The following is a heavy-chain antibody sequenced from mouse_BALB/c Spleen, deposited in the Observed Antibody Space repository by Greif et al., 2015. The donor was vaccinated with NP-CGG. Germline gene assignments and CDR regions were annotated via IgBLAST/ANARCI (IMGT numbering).Heavy chain of an antibody. J-gene: IGHJ3*01. CDR1: GYTFTSYW. D-gene: IGHD2-1*01. CDR2: IDPSDSET. Sequence: QVQLQQPGAELVKPGAPVKLSCKASGYTFTSYWMNWVKQRPGRGLEWIGRIDPSDSETHYNQKFKDKATLTVDKSSSTAYIQLSSLTSEDSAVYYCARGYGNYWFAYWGQGTLVTVSA. CDR3: ARGYGNYWFAY. V-gene: IGHV1-69*02.